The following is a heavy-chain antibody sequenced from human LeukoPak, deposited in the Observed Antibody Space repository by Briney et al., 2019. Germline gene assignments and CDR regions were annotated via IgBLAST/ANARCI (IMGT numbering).Heavy chain of an antibody. J-gene: IGHJ4*02. D-gene: IGHD6-19*01. V-gene: IGHV3-64D*06. CDR3: VKGGVAVAAVFDY. CDR2: ISSNGGST. Sequence: GGSLRLSCPASGFTFSSYAMHWVRQAPGKGLEYVSAISSNGGSTYYADSVKGRFTISRDNSKNTLYLQMSSLRAEDTAVYYCVKGGVAVAAVFDYWGQGTLVTVSS. CDR1: GFTFSSYA.